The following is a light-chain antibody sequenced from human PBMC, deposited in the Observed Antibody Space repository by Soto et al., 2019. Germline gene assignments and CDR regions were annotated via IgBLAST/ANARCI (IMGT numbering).Light chain of an antibody. J-gene: IGLJ2*01. CDR3: QSYDSRLSGVV. CDR1: SSNIGTGYD. CDR2: DNN. Sequence: QSVLTQPPSMSGAPGQRVTISCTGSSSNIGTGYDVHWYQQLPGTAPKLLIYDNNNRPSGVPDRFSGSKSGTSASLAITGLQAEDEADYYCQSYDSRLSGVVFGGGTKVTVL. V-gene: IGLV1-40*01.